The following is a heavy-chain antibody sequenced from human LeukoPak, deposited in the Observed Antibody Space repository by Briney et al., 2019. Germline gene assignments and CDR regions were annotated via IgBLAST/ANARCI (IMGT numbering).Heavy chain of an antibody. CDR2: IYTSGST. CDR3: AREKGDPYYYDSSGYSTTLLYNWFDP. Sequence: PSETLSLTCTVSGYSISNGYYWSWIRQPAGKGLEWIGRIYTSGSTNYNPSLKSRVTISVDTSKNQFSLKLSSVTAADTAVYYCAREKGDPYYYDSSGYSTTLLYNWFDPWGQGTLVTVSS. V-gene: IGHV4-61*02. CDR1: GYSISNGYY. J-gene: IGHJ5*02. D-gene: IGHD3-22*01.